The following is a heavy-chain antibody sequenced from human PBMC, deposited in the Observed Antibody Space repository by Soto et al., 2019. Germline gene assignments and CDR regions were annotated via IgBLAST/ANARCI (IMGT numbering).Heavy chain of an antibody. D-gene: IGHD3-3*01. CDR2: IYSGGST. V-gene: IGHV3-66*01. CDR1: GFTVSSNY. CDR3: ARDYGVVTLGAFDI. J-gene: IGHJ3*02. Sequence: GGSLILSCAASGFTVSSNYMSWVRQAPGKGLEWVSVIYSGGSTYYADSVKGRFTISRDNSKNTLYLQMNSLRAEDTAVYYCARDYGVVTLGAFDIWGQGTMVTVSS.